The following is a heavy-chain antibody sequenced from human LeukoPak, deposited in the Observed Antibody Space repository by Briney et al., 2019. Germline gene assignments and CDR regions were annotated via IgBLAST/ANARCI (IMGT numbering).Heavy chain of an antibody. J-gene: IGHJ5*02. V-gene: IGHV5-10-1*01. CDR2: IDPSDSYT. CDR1: GYSFTSYW. D-gene: IGHD2-2*01. Sequence: RGESLKISCKGSGYSFTSYWISWVRQMPGKGLEWMGRIDPSDSYTNYSPSFQGHVTISADKSISTAYLQWSSLKASDTAMYYCARHPDIVVVPADDWFDPWGQGTLVTVSS. CDR3: ARHPDIVVVPADDWFDP.